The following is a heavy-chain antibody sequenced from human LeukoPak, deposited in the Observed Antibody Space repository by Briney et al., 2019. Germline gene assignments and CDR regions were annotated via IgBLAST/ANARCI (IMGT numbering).Heavy chain of an antibody. CDR3: AKRPKLWLYYFDY. V-gene: IGHV3-23*01. CDR2: ISGGGGNT. J-gene: IGHJ4*02. D-gene: IGHD5-18*01. Sequence: GGSLRLSCAASKFAFSSYAMSWVRQAPGKGLEWVSAISGGGGNTYYADSVKGRFTISRDNSKNTLYLQMNSLRAEDTAVYYCAKRPKLWLYYFDYWGQGTLVTVSS. CDR1: KFAFSSYA.